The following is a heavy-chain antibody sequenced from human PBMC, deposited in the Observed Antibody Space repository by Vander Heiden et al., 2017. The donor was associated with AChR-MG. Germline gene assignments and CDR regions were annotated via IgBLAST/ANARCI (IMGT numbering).Heavy chain of an antibody. J-gene: IGHJ4*02. CDR2: IYYSGST. Sequence: QVQLPESGPGLVKPSETLSLTCPVSGGSISSYYWSWIRQPPGKGLEWIGYIYYSGSTNYIPSLKSRVTISVDTSKIQFSLKLSSVTAADTAVYYCASLPGRGEVGDFDYWGQGTLVTVSS. CDR3: ASLPGRGEVGDFDY. CDR1: GGSISSYY. V-gene: IGHV4-59*01. D-gene: IGHD3-10*01.